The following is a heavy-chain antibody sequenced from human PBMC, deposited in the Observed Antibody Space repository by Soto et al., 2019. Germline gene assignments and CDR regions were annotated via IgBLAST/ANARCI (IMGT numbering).Heavy chain of an antibody. Sequence: SETLSLTCTVSGGSISSGDYYWSWIRQPPGKGLEWIGYIYYSGSTYYNPSLKSRVTISVDTSKNQFSLKLSSVTAADTAVYYCARAAVLGRGSGSYYVDYWGQGTLVTVSS. CDR2: IYYSGST. CDR3: ARAAVLGRGSGSYYVDY. CDR1: GGSISSGDYY. D-gene: IGHD3-10*01. V-gene: IGHV4-30-4*01. J-gene: IGHJ4*02.